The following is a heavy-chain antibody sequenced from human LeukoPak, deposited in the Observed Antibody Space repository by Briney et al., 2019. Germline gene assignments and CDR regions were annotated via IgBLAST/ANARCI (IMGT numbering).Heavy chain of an antibody. V-gene: IGHV3-23*01. CDR3: AKRVVGCSSSSCYIALDA. CDR2: ISAAGII. D-gene: IGHD2-2*02. J-gene: IGHJ5*02. Sequence: PGGSLRLSCAASGFTFSGYAMSWVRQAPGKGLEWVSGISAAGIINYMDSVKGRFTISRDNSKNTLYPQMTSLRAEDTAMYYCAKRVVGCSSSSCYIALDAWGQGNLVTVSS. CDR1: GFTFSGYA.